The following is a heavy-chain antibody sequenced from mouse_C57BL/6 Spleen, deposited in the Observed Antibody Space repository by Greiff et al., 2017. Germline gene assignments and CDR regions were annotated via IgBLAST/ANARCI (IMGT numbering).Heavy chain of an antibody. V-gene: IGHV14-2*01. CDR3: AIGDYYGSLFGY. CDR2: IDPEDGET. Sequence: VQLQQSGAELVKPGASVKLSCTASGFNIKDYYMHWVKQRTEQGLEWIGRIDPEDGETKYAPKFQGKATLTVDKSSSTAYMQLSSLTSEDSAVYYCAIGDYYGSLFGYWGQGTTLTVSS. D-gene: IGHD1-1*01. J-gene: IGHJ2*01. CDR1: GFNIKDYY.